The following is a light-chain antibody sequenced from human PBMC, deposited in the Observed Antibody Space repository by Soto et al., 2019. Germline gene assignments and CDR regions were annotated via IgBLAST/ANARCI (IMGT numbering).Light chain of an antibody. V-gene: IGLV2-18*02. CDR3: NSFTTSSTYV. CDR2: EVN. J-gene: IGLJ1*01. CDR1: SSDIGSYNR. Sequence: QSALTQPASVSGSPGQSITISCTGTSSDIGSYNRVSWYQQPPGTAPKLIIYEVNNRPSGVPDRFSGSKSGNTTSLTISGLQAEDQAHYHCNSFTTSSTYVFGTGTKVTVL.